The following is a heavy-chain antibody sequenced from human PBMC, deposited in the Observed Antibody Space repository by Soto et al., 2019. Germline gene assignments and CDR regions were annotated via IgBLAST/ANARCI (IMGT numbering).Heavy chain of an antibody. V-gene: IGHV3-48*03. CDR3: ARGWFDF. J-gene: IGHJ4*02. Sequence: EVQLVESGGGLVQPGGSLRLSCAASGFTFSSSEMNWVRQAPGKGLEWLSYISSSGSAIFYADSVKGRFTISRDDAMNSLYLQMNSLTAEDTALYSCARGWFDFWGQGTLVTVSS. D-gene: IGHD6-13*01. CDR1: GFTFSSSE. CDR2: ISSSGSAI.